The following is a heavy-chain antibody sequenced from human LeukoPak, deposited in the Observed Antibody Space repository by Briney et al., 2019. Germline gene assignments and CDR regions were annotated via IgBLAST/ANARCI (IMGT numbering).Heavy chain of an antibody. V-gene: IGHV1-69*13. Sequence: SVKVSCKASGGTVSSYAISWVRQAPGQGLEWMGGIIPIFGTANYAQKFQGRVTITADESTSTAYMELSSLRSEDTAVYYCARDCSGGSCHGDYWGQGTLVTVSS. D-gene: IGHD2-15*01. CDR1: GGTVSSYA. CDR2: IIPIFGTA. CDR3: ARDCSGGSCHGDY. J-gene: IGHJ4*02.